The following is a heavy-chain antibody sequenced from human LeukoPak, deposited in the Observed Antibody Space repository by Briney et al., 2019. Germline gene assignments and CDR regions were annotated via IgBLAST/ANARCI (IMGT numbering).Heavy chain of an antibody. CDR3: AKTTYYYDSSGYYSFDY. D-gene: IGHD3-22*01. V-gene: IGHV3-23*01. J-gene: IGHJ4*02. CDR1: GFTVSSNY. CDR2: ISGSGGST. Sequence: PGGSLRLSCAASGFTVSSNYMSWVRQAPGKGLEWVSAISGSGGSTYYADSVKGRFTISRDNSKNTLYLQMNSLRAEDTAVYYCAKTTYYYDSSGYYSFDYWGQGTLVTVSS.